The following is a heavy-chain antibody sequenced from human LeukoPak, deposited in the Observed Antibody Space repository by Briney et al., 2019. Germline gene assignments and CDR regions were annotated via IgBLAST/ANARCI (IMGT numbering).Heavy chain of an antibody. J-gene: IGHJ5*02. V-gene: IGHV3-21*01. CDR2: ISSSSSYI. Sequence: GGSLRLSCAASGFTFSSYSMNWVRQAPGKGLEWVSSISSSSSYIYYADSVKGRFTISRDNAKNSLYLQMNSLRAEDTAVYYCARAGGLWSGYLNWFDPWGQGTLVTASS. CDR1: GFTFSSYS. D-gene: IGHD3-3*01. CDR3: ARAGGLWSGYLNWFDP.